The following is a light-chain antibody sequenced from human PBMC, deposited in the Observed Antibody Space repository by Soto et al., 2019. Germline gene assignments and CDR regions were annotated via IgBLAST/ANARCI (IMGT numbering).Light chain of an antibody. CDR2: DVS. CDR1: HSVSSNY. J-gene: IGKJ1*01. Sequence: EIVLTQSPGTLSLSPGERATLSCRSSHSVSSNYLAWYQQKPGQAPRLLIYDVSSRATGIPDRFSGSGSGTDFTLTISRREPVDVAVYYCQQYGISPTFGQGTKVEIK. CDR3: QQYGISPT. V-gene: IGKV3-20*01.